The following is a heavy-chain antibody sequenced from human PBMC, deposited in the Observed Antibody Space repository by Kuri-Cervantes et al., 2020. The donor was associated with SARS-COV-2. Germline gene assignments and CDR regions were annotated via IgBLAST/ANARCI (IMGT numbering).Heavy chain of an antibody. CDR3: ARVDSSLTIGY. V-gene: IGHV4-59*01. D-gene: IGHD6-13*01. CDR2: IYYSGST. Sequence: GSLRLSCTVSGGSISSYYWSWIRQPPGKGLEWIGYIYYSGSTNYNPSLKSRVTISVDTSKNQFSLKLSSVTAADTAVYYCARVDSSLTIGYWGQGTLVTVSS. CDR1: GGSISSYY. J-gene: IGHJ4*02.